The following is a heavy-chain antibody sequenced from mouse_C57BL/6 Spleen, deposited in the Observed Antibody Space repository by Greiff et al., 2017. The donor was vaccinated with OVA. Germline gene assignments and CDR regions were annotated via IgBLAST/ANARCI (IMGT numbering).Heavy chain of an antibody. Sequence: VQLQQSVAELVRPGASVKLSCTASGFTIKNTYMHWVKQRPEQGLEWIGRIDPANGNTKYAPKFQGKATITADTSSNTAYLQLSSLTSEDTAIDYCARGSSSTLYAMDYWGQGTSVTVSS. CDR1: GFTIKNTY. CDR2: IDPANGNT. D-gene: IGHD1-1*01. J-gene: IGHJ4*01. V-gene: IGHV14-3*01. CDR3: ARGSSSTLYAMDY.